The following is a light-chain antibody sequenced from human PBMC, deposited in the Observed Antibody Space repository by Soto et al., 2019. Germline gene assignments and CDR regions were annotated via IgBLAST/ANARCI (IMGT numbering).Light chain of an antibody. V-gene: IGKV1-5*01. CDR1: QSISSW. Sequence: DIQMTQSPSSLSASVGDKVTITCRASQSISSWLAWYQQKPGKAPKLLIYDASSLESGVPSRFSGSGSGTEFTLTISSLQPDDFATYYCQQYNSYSLTIGGGTNVDIK. CDR3: QQYNSYSLT. CDR2: DAS. J-gene: IGKJ4*01.